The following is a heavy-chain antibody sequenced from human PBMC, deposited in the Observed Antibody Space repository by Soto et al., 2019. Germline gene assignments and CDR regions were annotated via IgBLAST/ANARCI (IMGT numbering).Heavy chain of an antibody. CDR1: GGSFTYT. V-gene: IGHV1-69*13. CDR2: IIPIFGTT. D-gene: IGHD5-18*01. Sequence: SVKVSCKASGGSFTYTLSWVRQAPGQGLEWMGGIIPIFGTTNYAQKFQGRVTITADESTKTAYMELSTLRSEDTTVYYCARLHSHGTYGMDVWGQGTTVTVSS. CDR3: ARLHSHGTYGMDV. J-gene: IGHJ6*02.